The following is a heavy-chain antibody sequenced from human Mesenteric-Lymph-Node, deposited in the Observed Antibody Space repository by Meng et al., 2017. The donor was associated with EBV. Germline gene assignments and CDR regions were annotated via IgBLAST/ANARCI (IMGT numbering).Heavy chain of an antibody. V-gene: IGHV4-4*02. CDR1: VASHSRRDW. Sequence: PLQESCPGLLKPSGTLSLTCSVSVASHSRRDWWSWVRQPPGKGLEWIGEIYHSGSTNYNPSLKSRVTISVDESKNQFSLRLSSVTAADTADYYCARVGAYCGGDCYHPRWGQGTLVTVSS. CDR3: ARVGAYCGGDCYHPR. D-gene: IGHD2-21*02. CDR2: IYHSGST. J-gene: IGHJ4*02.